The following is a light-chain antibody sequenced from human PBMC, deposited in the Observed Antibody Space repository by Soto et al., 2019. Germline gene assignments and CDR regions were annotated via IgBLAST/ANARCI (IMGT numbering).Light chain of an antibody. CDR2: AAS. CDR1: QSISSY. CDR3: LQYYFSPLT. V-gene: IGKV1-6*01. Sequence: AVHVAQSPSSLSPSVGAGVTITFWSSQSISSYLDWYQQKPGQAPRLLIYAASTLQSGVPSRFSGSGSGTAFTLTISSLQSEDFATYYCLQYYFSPLTFGQGTKVEVK. J-gene: IGKJ1*01.